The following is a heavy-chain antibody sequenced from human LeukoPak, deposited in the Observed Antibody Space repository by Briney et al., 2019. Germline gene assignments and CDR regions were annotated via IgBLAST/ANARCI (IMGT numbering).Heavy chain of an antibody. CDR2: ISSSSSYI. CDR3: ARDLSDLRFLDSYYYYYYGMDV. D-gene: IGHD3-3*01. Sequence: GSLRLSCAASGFTFSSDSINWVRQAPGKGLEWVSSISSSSSYIYYADSVKGRFTISRDNAKNSLYLQMNSLRSEDTAVYYCARDLSDLRFLDSYYYYYYGMDVWGQGTTVTVSS. CDR1: GFTFSSDS. V-gene: IGHV3-21*04. J-gene: IGHJ6*02.